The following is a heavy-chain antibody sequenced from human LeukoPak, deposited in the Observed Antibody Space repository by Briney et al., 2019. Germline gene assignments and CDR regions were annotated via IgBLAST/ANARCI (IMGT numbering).Heavy chain of an antibody. CDR2: INHSGST. Sequence: MTSETLSLTCAVYGGSFSGYYWSWIRQPPGKGLEWIGEINHSGSTNYNPSLKSRLTISVDTSKNQFSLKLSSVTAADTAVYYCARGITLDDSSGWLNHASRPRGHDYWGQGTLVTVSS. V-gene: IGHV4-34*01. D-gene: IGHD6-19*01. CDR1: GGSFSGYY. CDR3: ARGITLDDSSGWLNHASRPRGHDY. J-gene: IGHJ4*02.